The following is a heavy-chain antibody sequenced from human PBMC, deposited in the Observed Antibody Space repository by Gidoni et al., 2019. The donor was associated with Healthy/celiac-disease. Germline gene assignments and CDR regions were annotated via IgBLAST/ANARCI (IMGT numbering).Heavy chain of an antibody. Sequence: GMHWVRQAPGKGLEWVAVISYDGSNKYYADSVKGRFTISRDNSKNTLYLQMNSLRAEDTAVYYCAKGRNSYYYYYGMDVWGQGTTVTVSS. V-gene: IGHV3-30*18. J-gene: IGHJ6*02. CDR1: G. CDR2: ISYDGSNK. CDR3: AKGRNSYYYYYGMDV.